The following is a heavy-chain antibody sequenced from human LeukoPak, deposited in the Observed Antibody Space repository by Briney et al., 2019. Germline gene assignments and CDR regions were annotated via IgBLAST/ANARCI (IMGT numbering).Heavy chain of an antibody. Sequence: SETLSLTCAVYGGSFSGYYWSWIRQPPGKGLEWIGEINHSGSTNYNPSTKSRVTISVDTSKNQFSLKLSSVTAADTAVYYCARAAAGDSDYWGQGTLVTVSS. D-gene: IGHD7-27*01. CDR3: ARAAAGDSDY. J-gene: IGHJ4*02. V-gene: IGHV4-34*01. CDR1: GGSFSGYY. CDR2: INHSGST.